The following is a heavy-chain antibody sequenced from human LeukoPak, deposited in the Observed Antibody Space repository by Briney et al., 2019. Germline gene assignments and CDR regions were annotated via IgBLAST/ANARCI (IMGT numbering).Heavy chain of an antibody. CDR2: INWNGGST. CDR3: ARGITFDWLPNNWFDP. J-gene: IGHJ5*02. CDR1: GFTFDDYG. V-gene: IGHV3-20*04. Sequence: PGGSLRLSCAASGFTFDDYGMSWVRQAPGKGLEWVYGINWNGGSTGYADSVKGRFTISRDNAKNSLYLQMNSLRAEDTALYYCARGITFDWLPNNWFDPWGQGTLVTVSS. D-gene: IGHD3-9*01.